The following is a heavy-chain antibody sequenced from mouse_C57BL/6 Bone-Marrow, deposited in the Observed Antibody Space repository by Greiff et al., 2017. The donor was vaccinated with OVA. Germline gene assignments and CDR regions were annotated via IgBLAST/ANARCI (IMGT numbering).Heavy chain of an antibody. CDR1: GFTFSSYA. D-gene: IGHD2-4*01. CDR3: ARGIYYDPRGGY. CDR2: ISDGGSYT. Sequence: EVQLVESGGGLVKPGGSLKLSCAASGFTFSSYAMSWVRQTPEKRLEWVATISDGGSYTYYPDNVKGRFTISRDNAKNNLYLQMSHLKSEDTAMYYCARGIYYDPRGGYWGQGTTLTVSS. V-gene: IGHV5-4*01. J-gene: IGHJ2*01.